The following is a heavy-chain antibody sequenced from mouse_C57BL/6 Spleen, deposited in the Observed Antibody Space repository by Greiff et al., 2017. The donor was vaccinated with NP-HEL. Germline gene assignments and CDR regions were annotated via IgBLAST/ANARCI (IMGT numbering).Heavy chain of an antibody. CDR1: GYTFTSYW. V-gene: IGHV1-52*01. D-gene: IGHD2-3*01. CDR2: IDPSDSET. Sequence: QVHVKQPGAELVRPGSSVKLSCKASGYTFTSYWMHWVKQRPIQGLEWIGNIDPSDSETHYNQKFKDKATLTVDKSSSTAYMQLSSLTSEDSAVYYCARAAGYYDYFDYWGQGTTLTVSS. CDR3: ARAAGYYDYFDY. J-gene: IGHJ2*01.